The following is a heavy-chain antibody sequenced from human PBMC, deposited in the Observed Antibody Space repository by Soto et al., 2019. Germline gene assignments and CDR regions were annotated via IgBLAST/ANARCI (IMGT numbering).Heavy chain of an antibody. J-gene: IGHJ5*02. V-gene: IGHV4-31*03. CDR3: ARTPTYCSGGSCYSHWFDP. CDR1: GGSISSGGYY. CDR2: IYYSGST. Sequence: SETLSLTCTVSGGSISSGGYYWSWIRQHPGKGLEWIGYIYYSGSTYYNPSLKSRVTISVDTSKNQFSLKLSSVTAADTAVYYCARTPTYCSGGSCYSHWFDPWGQGTLVTVSS. D-gene: IGHD2-15*01.